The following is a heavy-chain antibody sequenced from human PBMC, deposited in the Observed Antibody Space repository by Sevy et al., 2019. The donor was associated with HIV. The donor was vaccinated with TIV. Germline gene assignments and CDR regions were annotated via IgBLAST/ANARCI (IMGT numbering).Heavy chain of an antibody. CDR3: ARTGSRDGYNHGPYFDY. V-gene: IGHV1-69*13. D-gene: IGHD3-10*01. CDR1: GGTFSSYA. Sequence: ASVKVSCKASGGTFSSYAISWVRQAPGQGLEWMGGIIPIFGTANYAQKFQGRVTITADESTSTAYMELSSLRSEDTAVYYCARTGSRDGYNHGPYFDYRGQGTLVTVSS. CDR2: IIPIFGTA. J-gene: IGHJ4*02.